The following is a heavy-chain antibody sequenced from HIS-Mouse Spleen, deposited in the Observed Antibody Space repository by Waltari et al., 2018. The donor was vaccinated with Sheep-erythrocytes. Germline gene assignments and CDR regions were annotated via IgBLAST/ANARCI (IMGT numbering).Heavy chain of an antibody. J-gene: IGHJ2*01. CDR1: GFTFSSYG. V-gene: IGHV3-30*18. D-gene: IGHD1-1*01. CDR3: AKVRTVNDWYVDL. Sequence: QVQLVESGGGVVQPGRSLRLSCAASGFTFSSYGMHWVRQAPGKGLEWVAVISYDGSNKYYADSVKGRFTISRDNSKNTLYLQMNSLRAEDTAVYYCAKVRTVNDWYVDLWGRGTLVTVSS. CDR2: ISYDGSNK.